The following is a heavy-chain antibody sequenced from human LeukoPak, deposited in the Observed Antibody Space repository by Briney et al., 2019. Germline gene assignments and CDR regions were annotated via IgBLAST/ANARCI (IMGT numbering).Heavy chain of an antibody. V-gene: IGHV1-18*01. Sequence: ASVKVSCKASGYTFTTYGISWVRQAPGQGLEWMGWISGYNGYTNYAQKFQFRVTMTTDTSTSTAYMELRSLTSDDTAVYYCARDKAVTTELTQYFHHWGQGTLVTVSS. CDR3: ARDKAVTTELTQYFHH. J-gene: IGHJ1*01. CDR2: ISGYNGYT. CDR1: GYTFTTYG. D-gene: IGHD4-11*01.